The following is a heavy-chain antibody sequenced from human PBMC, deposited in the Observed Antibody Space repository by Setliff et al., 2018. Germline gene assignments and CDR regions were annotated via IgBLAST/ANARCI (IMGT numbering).Heavy chain of an antibody. V-gene: IGHV1-18*01. Sequence: GASVKVSCKASGYTFTSYGFSWVRQAPGQGLEWMGWISVYNGKTKYAQKFQGRVTMTTDTSTRTAYMEVTSLRSDDTAVYYCARDPREGDYGDSYAAYYHYGMDVWGQGTTVTVSS. CDR3: ARDPREGDYGDSYAAYYHYGMDV. D-gene: IGHD4-17*01. J-gene: IGHJ6*02. CDR1: GYTFTSYG. CDR2: ISVYNGKT.